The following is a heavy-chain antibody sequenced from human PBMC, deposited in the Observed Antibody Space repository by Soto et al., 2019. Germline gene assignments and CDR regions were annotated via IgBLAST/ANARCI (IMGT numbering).Heavy chain of an antibody. CDR1: GGSISSSSYY. V-gene: IGHV4-39*01. Sequence: SETLSLTCTVSGGSISSSSYYWGWIRQPPGKGLEWIGSIYYSGSTYYNPSLKSRVTISVDTSKNQFSLKLSSVTAADTAVYYVARHTPAISISDHWGKGTLVTVSS. J-gene: IGHJ4*02. CDR3: ARHTPAISISDH. D-gene: IGHD2-15*01. CDR2: IYYSGST.